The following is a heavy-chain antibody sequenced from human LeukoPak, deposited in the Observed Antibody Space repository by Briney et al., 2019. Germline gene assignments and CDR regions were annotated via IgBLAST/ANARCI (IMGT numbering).Heavy chain of an antibody. Sequence: GASVKVSCKASGCTFSSYAVSWVRLTPGQGLEWLGVIIPVFGTTTYAQKFQAKVTMTADKSTNTAYLEISSLTSDDTAVYYCARCSPGDSSNFYAVLQYWGQGTRVTVST. V-gene: IGHV1-69*06. CDR3: ARCSPGDSSNFYAVLQY. J-gene: IGHJ4*02. CDR2: IIPVFGTT. CDR1: GCTFSSYA. D-gene: IGHD3-22*01.